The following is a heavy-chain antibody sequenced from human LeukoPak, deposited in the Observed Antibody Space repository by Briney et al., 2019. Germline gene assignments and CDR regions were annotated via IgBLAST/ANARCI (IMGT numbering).Heavy chain of an antibody. J-gene: IGHJ4*02. CDR1: GGSISSSSYF. Sequence: SETLSLTCTVSGGSISSSSYFWGWIRQPPGRGLEWIATLYYSGTTSYNPSLQSRVTISVDTSKNQFSLKLSSVTAADTSIYYCARLNAYSSSWHYFDSWGQGTLVTVSS. CDR3: ARLNAYSSSWHYFDS. D-gene: IGHD6-13*01. V-gene: IGHV4-39*01. CDR2: LYYSGTT.